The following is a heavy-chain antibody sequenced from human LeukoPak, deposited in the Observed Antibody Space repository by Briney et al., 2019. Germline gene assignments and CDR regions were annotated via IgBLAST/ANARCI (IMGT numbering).Heavy chain of an antibody. D-gene: IGHD6-6*01. CDR1: GFTVSSNY. Sequence: GGSLRLSCAASGFTVSSNYMSWVRQAPGKGLEWVSVIYSGGSTYYADSVKGRFTISRDNSKNTLYLQMNSLRAEDTAVYYCARDLSSSSSEFFDYWGQGTLVTVSS. CDR3: ARDLSSSSSEFFDY. V-gene: IGHV3-53*01. J-gene: IGHJ4*02. CDR2: IYSGGST.